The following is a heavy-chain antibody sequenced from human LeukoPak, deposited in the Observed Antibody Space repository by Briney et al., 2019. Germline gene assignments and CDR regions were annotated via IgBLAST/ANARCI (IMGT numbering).Heavy chain of an antibody. CDR1: GDTFTNYQ. CDR3: ARDRWANYYGSGSFDY. D-gene: IGHD3-10*01. J-gene: IGHJ4*02. V-gene: IGHV1-46*01. CDR2: INPSGSGT. Sequence: ASVKVSCKASGDTFTNYQMHWVRQASGQGLEGMGVINPSGSGTTYAQRFQGRVTMTMDTPTSTVYMDLSSLRSDATAVYYCARDRWANYYGSGSFDYWGQGTLVTVSS.